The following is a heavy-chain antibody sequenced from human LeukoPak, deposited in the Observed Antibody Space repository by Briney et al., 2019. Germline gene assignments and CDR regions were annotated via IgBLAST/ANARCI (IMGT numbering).Heavy chain of an antibody. J-gene: IGHJ4*02. Sequence: GASVKVSCKASGYTFTSYGISWVRQAPGKGLEWMAWISPYNGKTIYAEKYQGRVTLTTETSTDTAFMELTSLTSDDTAVYYCARDLSQLNYWGQGTLVSVSS. V-gene: IGHV1-18*01. CDR3: ARDLSQLNY. D-gene: IGHD5-24*01. CDR1: GYTFTSYG. CDR2: ISPYNGKT.